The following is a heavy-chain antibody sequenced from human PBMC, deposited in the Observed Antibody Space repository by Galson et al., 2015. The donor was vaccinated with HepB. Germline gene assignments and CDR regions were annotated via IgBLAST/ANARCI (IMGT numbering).Heavy chain of an antibody. J-gene: IGHJ6*02. CDR2: ISYDGSNK. D-gene: IGHD3-9*01. V-gene: IGHV3-30*04. Sequence: SLRLSCAASGFTFSSYAMHWVRQAPGKGLEWVAVISYDGSNKYYADSVKGRFTISRDNSKNTLYLQMNSLRAEDTAVYYCAKRMDYDILTGYYQSPYYYYGMDVWGQGTTVTVSS. CDR1: GFTFSSYA. CDR3: AKRMDYDILTGYYQSPYYYYGMDV.